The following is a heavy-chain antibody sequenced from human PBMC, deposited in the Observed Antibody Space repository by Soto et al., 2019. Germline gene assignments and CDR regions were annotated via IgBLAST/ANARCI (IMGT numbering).Heavy chain of an antibody. Sequence: GGSLRLSCAASGVTFSNYWMSWVRQAPGKGLEWVANIKQDGSEKYYVDSVKGRFTISRDNAKNSLYLQMNSLRAEDTAVYYCVGYCSTVTCPRHRDYWGQGTLVTVSS. V-gene: IGHV3-7*01. CDR1: GVTFSNYW. J-gene: IGHJ4*02. CDR3: VGYCSTVTCPRHRDY. D-gene: IGHD2-2*01. CDR2: IKQDGSEK.